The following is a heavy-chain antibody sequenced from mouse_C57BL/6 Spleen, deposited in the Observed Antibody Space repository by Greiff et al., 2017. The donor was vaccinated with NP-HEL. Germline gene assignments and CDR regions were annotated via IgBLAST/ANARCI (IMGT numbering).Heavy chain of an antibody. CDR3: ARLGYGNYENYFDY. D-gene: IGHD2-10*02. J-gene: IGHJ2*01. Sequence: SPAELVLPGASVKLSCTASGFNIKNTYLHWVKQRPEQGLEWIGRIDPANGNTKYAPKFQGKATITADTSSNTAYLQLSSLTSEDTAIYYCARLGYGNYENYFDYWGQGTTLTVSS. CDR2: IDPANGNT. V-gene: IGHV14-3*01. CDR1: GFNIKNTY.